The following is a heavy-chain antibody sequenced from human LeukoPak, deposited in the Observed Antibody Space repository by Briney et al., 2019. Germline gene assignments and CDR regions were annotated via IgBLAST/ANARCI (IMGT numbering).Heavy chain of an antibody. CDR1: GFTFSSYG. V-gene: IGHV3-33*01. D-gene: IGHD3-22*01. CDR3: ARGDYYDSSGYYFPDAFDI. Sequence: GRCLRLSCAASGFTFSSYGMHWVRQAPGKGLEWVAVIWYDGSNKYYVDSVQGRFTISRDNSKNTLYLQMSSLRAEDTAVYYCARGDYYDSSGYYFPDAFDIWGQGTMVTVSS. CDR2: IWYDGSNK. J-gene: IGHJ3*02.